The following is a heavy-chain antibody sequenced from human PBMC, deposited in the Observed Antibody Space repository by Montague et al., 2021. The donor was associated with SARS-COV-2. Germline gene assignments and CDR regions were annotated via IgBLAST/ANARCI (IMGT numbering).Heavy chain of an antibody. D-gene: IGHD6-13*01. CDR2: ISYSGFS. J-gene: IGHJ5*02. V-gene: IGHV4-59*12. CDR1: GGSISSYY. CDR3: SGRKAGRPVGWFDP. Sequence: SETLSLTCTVSGGSISSYYWTWIRQPPGKGLEWIGYISYSGFSNHNPPLRGRVTISLDTSKYQFSLKLTSVTAADAAVYYCSGRKAGRPVGWFDPWGQGTLVTVSS.